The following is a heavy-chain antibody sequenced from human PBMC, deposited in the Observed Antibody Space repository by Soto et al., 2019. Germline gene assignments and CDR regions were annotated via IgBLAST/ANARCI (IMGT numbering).Heavy chain of an antibody. CDR3: ARAGPYHKVSWFGL. V-gene: IGHV4-31*03. Sequence: PSETLSLTCTVSSGSLSSGGYYWNWIRQHPVKGLEWIGYIYFTGITYSTPSLKSRVTLSVDTSKSQFSLELRSGTAADTAIYYCARAGPYHKVSWFGLWDPVVLVTVGS. CDR1: SGSLSSGGYY. CDR2: IYFTGIT. J-gene: IGHJ5*02.